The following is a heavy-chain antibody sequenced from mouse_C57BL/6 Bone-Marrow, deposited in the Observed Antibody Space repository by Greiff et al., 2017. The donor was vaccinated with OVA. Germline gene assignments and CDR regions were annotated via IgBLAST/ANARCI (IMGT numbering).Heavy chain of an antibody. CDR1: GYSITSGYY. CDR2: ISYDGSN. V-gene: IGHV3-6*01. J-gene: IGHJ2*01. CDR3: VKGLGSYFDY. D-gene: IGHD2-4*01. Sequence: EVQRVESGPGLVKPSQSLSLTCSVTGYSITSGYYWNWIRQFPGNKLEWMGYISYDGSNNYNPSLKNRISITRDTSKNQFFLKLNSVTTEDTATYYCVKGLGSYFDYWGQGTTLTVSS.